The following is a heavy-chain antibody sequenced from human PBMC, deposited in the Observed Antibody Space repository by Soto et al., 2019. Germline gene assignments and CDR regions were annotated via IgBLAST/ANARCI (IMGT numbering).Heavy chain of an antibody. CDR2: INPGNGDT. D-gene: IGHD2-8*01. CDR1: GYTFTTYS. CDR3: ARDPLYGYGILDF. V-gene: IGHV1-3*05. J-gene: IGHJ4*02. Sequence: QVEVVQSGAEEKKPGASVKVSCKATGYTFTTYSIHWVRQAPGQRLEWMGWINPGNGDTKYSQKFQGRVTITRDTAASTVYMELSSLRPGDTALYYCARDPLYGYGILDFWGQGTLVSASS.